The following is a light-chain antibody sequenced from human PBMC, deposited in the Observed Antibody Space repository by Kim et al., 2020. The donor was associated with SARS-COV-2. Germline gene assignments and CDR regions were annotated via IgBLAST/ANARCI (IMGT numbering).Light chain of an antibody. CDR3: QQSYSTPLT. V-gene: IGKV1-39*01. J-gene: IGKJ5*01. CDR2: AAS. CDR1: QSISSY. Sequence: DIQMTQAPSSLSASVGARVTITCRASQSISSYVNWYQQKPGKAPKLLIYAASSLQSGVPSRFSGSGSGTDFTLTISSLQPEDFAPYYCQQSYSTPLTCGPATRLEIK.